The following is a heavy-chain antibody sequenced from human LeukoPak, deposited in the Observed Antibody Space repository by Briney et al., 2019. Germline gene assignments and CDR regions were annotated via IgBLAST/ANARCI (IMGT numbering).Heavy chain of an antibody. Sequence: SETLSLTXTVSGGSISSSSYYWGWIRQPPGKGLEWIGSIYYSGSTYYNPSLKSRVTISVDTSKNQFSLKLSSVTAADTAVYYCATHNNYYDSSGYSDYWGQGTLVTVSS. CDR3: ATHNNYYDSSGYSDY. D-gene: IGHD3-22*01. CDR2: IYYSGST. J-gene: IGHJ4*02. CDR1: GGSISSSSYY. V-gene: IGHV4-39*01.